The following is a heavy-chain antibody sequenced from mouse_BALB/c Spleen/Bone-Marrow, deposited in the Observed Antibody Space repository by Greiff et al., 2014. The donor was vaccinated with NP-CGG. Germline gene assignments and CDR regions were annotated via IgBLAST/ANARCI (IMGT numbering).Heavy chain of an antibody. J-gene: IGHJ2*01. Sequence: VQVVESGAELARPGASVKLSRKASGYTFTSYWMQWVKQRPGQGLEWIGAIYPGDGDTRYTQKFKGKATLTADKSSSTAYMQLSSLASEDSAVYYCARGFPFDYWGQGTTLTVSS. CDR2: IYPGDGDT. V-gene: IGHV1-87*01. CDR1: GYTFTSYW. CDR3: ARGFPFDY.